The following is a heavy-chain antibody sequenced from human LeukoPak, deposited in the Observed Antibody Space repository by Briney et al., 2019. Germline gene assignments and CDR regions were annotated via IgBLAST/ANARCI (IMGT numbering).Heavy chain of an antibody. Sequence: GGSLRLSCAASGVTFSSYGMHWVRQAPGKGLEWVAVIWYDGSNKYYADSVKGRFTISRDNSKNTLYLQMNSLRAEDTAVYYCARESAYCGGDCYSYYFDYWGQGTLVTVSS. V-gene: IGHV3-33*01. D-gene: IGHD2-21*02. J-gene: IGHJ4*02. CDR2: IWYDGSNK. CDR3: ARESAYCGGDCYSYYFDY. CDR1: GVTFSSYG.